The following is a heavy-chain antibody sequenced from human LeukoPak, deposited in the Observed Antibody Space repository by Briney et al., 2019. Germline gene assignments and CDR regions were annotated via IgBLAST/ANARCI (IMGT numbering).Heavy chain of an antibody. V-gene: IGHV4-34*01. D-gene: IGHD2-15*01. CDR1: GGSFSGYY. CDR2: IYHSGST. J-gene: IGHJ4*02. CDR3: ARAGGYCSGGSCYIPFDY. Sequence: SETLSLTCAVYGGSFSGYYWSWIRQPPGKGLEWIGYIYHSGSTYYNPSLKSRVTISVDRSKNQFSLKLSSVAAADTAVYYCARAGGYCSGGSCYIPFDYWGQGTLVTVSS.